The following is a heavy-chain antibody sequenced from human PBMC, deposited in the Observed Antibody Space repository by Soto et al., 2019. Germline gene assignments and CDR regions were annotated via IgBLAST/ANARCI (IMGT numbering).Heavy chain of an antibody. V-gene: IGHV4-59*02. D-gene: IGHD6-19*01. J-gene: IGHJ4*02. CDR3: ARGRHWLDY. CDR2: IYYDGTT. Sequence: QVQLQESGPGLVKPSETVSLTCTVSGGSVSPYYWTWVRRPPGKGLEWIAYIYYDGTTNYNPSLKSRVPISLDTSKNQFSLRLTSVTAADTAVYYCARGRHWLDYWGQGTLLTVSS. CDR1: GGSVSPYY.